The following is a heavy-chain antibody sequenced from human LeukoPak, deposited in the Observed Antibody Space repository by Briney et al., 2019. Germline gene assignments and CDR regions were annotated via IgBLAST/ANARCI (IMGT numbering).Heavy chain of an antibody. D-gene: IGHD6-19*01. Sequence: ASVKVSCKASGYTFTSYGISWVRQAPGQGLEWMGWISAYNGNTNYAQKLQGRVTMTTDTSTSTAYMELRSLRSEDTAVYYCARGPYSSGWYKNYYYMDVWGKGTTVTVSS. CDR1: GYTFTSYG. CDR3: ARGPYSSGWYKNYYYMDV. J-gene: IGHJ6*03. V-gene: IGHV1-18*01. CDR2: ISAYNGNT.